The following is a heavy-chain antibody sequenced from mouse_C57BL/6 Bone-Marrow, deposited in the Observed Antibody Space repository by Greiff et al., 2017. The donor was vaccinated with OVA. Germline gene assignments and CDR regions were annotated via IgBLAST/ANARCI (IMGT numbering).Heavy chain of an antibody. CDR1: GYAFSSSW. CDR3: ATYDYGSSYDGFAY. V-gene: IGHV1-82*01. D-gene: IGHD1-1*01. Sequence: VQLQQSGPELVKPGASVKISCKASGYAFSSSWMNWVKQRPGKGLEWIGRIYPGDGATNYNGKFKGTATLTADKSSSTAYMQLSSLTSEDSAVYFGATYDYGSSYDGFAYWGQGTLVTVSA. CDR2: IYPGDGAT. J-gene: IGHJ3*01.